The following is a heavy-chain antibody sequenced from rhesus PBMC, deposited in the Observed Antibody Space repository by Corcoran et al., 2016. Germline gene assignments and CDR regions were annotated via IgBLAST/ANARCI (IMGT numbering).Heavy chain of an antibody. V-gene: IGHV1-138*01. J-gene: IGHJ5-1*01. D-gene: IGHD6-25*01. CDR2: INTKTGGT. CDR1: GYTFTDYY. Sequence: QVQLVQSGAEVKRPGASVTVSCKASGYTFTDYYIQWVRQAPGQGLEGKRRINTKTGGTDYAQKFQDRVTMTRDTSTSTAYMELSSLRSEDTAVYYCARSSGSWNRFDVGGPGVLVTVSS. CDR3: ARSSGSWNRFDV.